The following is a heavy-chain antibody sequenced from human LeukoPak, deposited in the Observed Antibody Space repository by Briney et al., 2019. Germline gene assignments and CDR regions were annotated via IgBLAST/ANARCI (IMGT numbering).Heavy chain of an antibody. CDR1: GFIFSRYE. D-gene: IGHD3-10*01. Sequence: GGSLRLSCTASGFIFSRYEMSWIRQAPGKGLEWISYISSGGTAMFYADSVKGRFTISRDDARNSLYLQMNSLRAEDTAAYYCARGGYYGSGSYLYFDYWGQETLVTVSS. CDR3: ARGGYYGSGSYLYFDY. CDR2: ISSGGTAM. J-gene: IGHJ4*02. V-gene: IGHV3-48*03.